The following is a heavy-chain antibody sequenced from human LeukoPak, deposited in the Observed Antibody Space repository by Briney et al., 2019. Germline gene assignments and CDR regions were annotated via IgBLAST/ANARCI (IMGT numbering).Heavy chain of an antibody. CDR1: GGSISSYY. D-gene: IGHD3-10*01. Sequence: SETLSLTCTVSGGSISSYYWSWIRQPAGKGLEWIGRIYTSGSTNYNPSLKSRVNMSVDTSKNQFSLKLSSVTAADTAVYYCARRTETYYYGSGSYYKVDYFDYWGQGTLVTVSS. CDR3: ARRTETYYYGSGSYYKVDYFDY. J-gene: IGHJ4*02. V-gene: IGHV4-4*07. CDR2: IYTSGST.